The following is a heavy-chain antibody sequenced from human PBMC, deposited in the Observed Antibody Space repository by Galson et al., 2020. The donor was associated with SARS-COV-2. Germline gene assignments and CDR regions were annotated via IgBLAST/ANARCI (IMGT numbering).Heavy chain of an antibody. Sequence: SETLSLTCAVYGGSFSGYYWSWIRQPPGKGLEWIGEINHSGSTNYNPSPKSRVTISVDTSKNQFSLKLSSVTAADTAVYYCSRGASKGYYFSLRHSSIVYWGQGTLVTGSS. V-gene: IGHV4-34*01. CDR3: SRGASKGYYFSLRHSSIVY. D-gene: IGHD3-22*01. J-gene: IGHJ4*02. CDR2: INHSGST. CDR1: GGSFSGYY.